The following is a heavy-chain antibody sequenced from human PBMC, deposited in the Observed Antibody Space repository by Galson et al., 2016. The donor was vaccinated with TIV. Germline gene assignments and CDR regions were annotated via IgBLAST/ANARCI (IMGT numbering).Heavy chain of an antibody. Sequence: SVKVSCKASGDTLITHYMHWVRQAPGQGLEWMGIVDPAGGNETYAQTLQGRATMTRDTTTRTVYMELDRLRYEDTAIYFCVGVINWDQAFDCWGEGTPFTVSS. D-gene: IGHD3-16*01. CDR2: VDPAGGNE. CDR1: GDTLITHY. V-gene: IGHV1-46*04. J-gene: IGHJ4*02. CDR3: VGVINWDQAFDC.